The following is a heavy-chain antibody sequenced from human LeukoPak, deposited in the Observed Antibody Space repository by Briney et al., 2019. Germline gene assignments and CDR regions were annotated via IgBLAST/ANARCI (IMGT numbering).Heavy chain of an antibody. CDR2: ISSSSSYI. Sequence: PGGSLRLPCAASGFTFSDYSMNWVRQAPGKGLEWVSSISSSSSYIYYAESVKGRFAISRDNAKNSLYLQMNSLRTEDTAVYYCARVRYGSGWYGDYWGQGTLVTVSS. V-gene: IGHV3-21*01. D-gene: IGHD6-19*01. J-gene: IGHJ4*02. CDR3: ARVRYGSGWYGDY. CDR1: GFTFSDYS.